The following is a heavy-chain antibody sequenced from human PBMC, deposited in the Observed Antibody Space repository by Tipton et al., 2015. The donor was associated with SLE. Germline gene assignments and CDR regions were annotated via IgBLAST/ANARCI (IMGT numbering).Heavy chain of an antibody. Sequence: LRLSCTVSGGSISSSSYYWGWIRQPPGKGLEWIGSIYYSGSTYYNPSLKSRVTISVDTSKNQFSLKLSSVTAADTAVHYCARGRAAAGLYYYYYYMDVWGKGTTVTVSS. D-gene: IGHD6-13*01. V-gene: IGHV4-39*07. CDR3: ARGRAAAGLYYYYYYMDV. J-gene: IGHJ6*03. CDR1: GGSISSSSYY. CDR2: IYYSGST.